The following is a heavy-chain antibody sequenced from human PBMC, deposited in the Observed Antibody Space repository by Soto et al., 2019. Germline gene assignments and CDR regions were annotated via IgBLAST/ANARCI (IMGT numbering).Heavy chain of an antibody. CDR3: ARSVAVPGAHIDY. Sequence: HSEPLSLTCSVAGGCISGSYWSWIRQSPGKGLEWLGYVYYTGSANYSPSLRGRVSISVDTSKNEFSLRLSSVTAADTAVYFCARSVAVPGAHIDYWGQGTQVTVSS. CDR1: GGCISGSY. CDR2: VYYTGSA. J-gene: IGHJ4*02. D-gene: IGHD6-19*01. V-gene: IGHV4-59*01.